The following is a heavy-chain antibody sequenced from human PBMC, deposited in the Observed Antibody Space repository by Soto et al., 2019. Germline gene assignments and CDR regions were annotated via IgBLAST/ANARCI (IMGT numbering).Heavy chain of an antibody. Sequence: NPSETLSLTCAVYGGSFSGYYWSWIRQPPGKGLEWIGEINHSGSTNYNPSLKSRVTISVDTSKNQFSLKLSSVTAADTAVYYCARVEKKIAEAARRVYGMDVWGQGTKVTVYS. V-gene: IGHV4-34*01. CDR1: GGSFSGYY. D-gene: IGHD6-13*01. CDR2: INHSGST. J-gene: IGHJ6*02. CDR3: ARVEKKIAEAARRVYGMDV.